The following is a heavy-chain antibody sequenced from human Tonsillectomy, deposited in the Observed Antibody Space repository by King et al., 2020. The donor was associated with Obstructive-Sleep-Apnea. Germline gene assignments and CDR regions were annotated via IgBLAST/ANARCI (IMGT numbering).Heavy chain of an antibody. D-gene: IGHD2-2*01. CDR2: IIPIFGKA. CDR1: GGTFSSYA. J-gene: IGHJ3*02. V-gene: IGHV1-69*01. Sequence: QLVQSGAEVKKPGSSVKVSCKASGGTFSSYAISWVRQAPGQGLEWLGGIIPIFGKANYEQKFQGRVTFTADESTGTAYMELSSLRSEDTAVYYCARERDGGYCSSTSCHDAFDIWGQGTMVTVSS. CDR3: ARERDGGYCSSTSCHDAFDI.